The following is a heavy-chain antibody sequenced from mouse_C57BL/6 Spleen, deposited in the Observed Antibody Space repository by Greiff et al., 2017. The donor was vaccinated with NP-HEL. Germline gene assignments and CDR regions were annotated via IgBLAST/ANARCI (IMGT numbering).Heavy chain of an antibody. CDR2: INPSTGGS. CDR1: GYSFTGYY. J-gene: IGHJ3*01. Sequence: VHVKQSGPELVKPGASVKISCKASGYSFTGYYMNWVKQSPEKSLEWIGEINPSTGGSTSNQKFKAKATLTVAKSSSTAYMQLKSLTSEDSAVDYCARTRTAQATWFAYWGQGTLVTVSA. D-gene: IGHD3-2*02. V-gene: IGHV1-42*01. CDR3: ARTRTAQATWFAY.